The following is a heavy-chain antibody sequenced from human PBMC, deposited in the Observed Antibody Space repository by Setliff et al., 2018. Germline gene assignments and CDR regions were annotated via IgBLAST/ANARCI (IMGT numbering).Heavy chain of an antibody. Sequence: LSLTCTVSGGSVSSDYWTWIRQPPGKGLEWIGYVYYTGTTNYNPSLKSRVTISVDMSKNQFSLRLNSVTAADTAVYYCAREADVRFINYNFWSGSLGYWGQGTLVTVSS. V-gene: IGHV4-4*08. CDR1: GGSVSSDY. CDR2: VYYTGTT. J-gene: IGHJ4*02. D-gene: IGHD3-3*01. CDR3: AREADVRFINYNFWSGSLGY.